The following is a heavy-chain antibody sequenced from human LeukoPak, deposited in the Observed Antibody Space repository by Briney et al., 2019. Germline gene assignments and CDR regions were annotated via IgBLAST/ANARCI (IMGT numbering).Heavy chain of an antibody. Sequence: GGSLRLSCEASGFTFSNYAMHWVRQAPGRGLEYISAITIDGATTFYADSVRGRFTISRDSSKSTLYLQMGSLRTEDTAVYYCARDAWGSGSYYDLWGRGTLVTVSS. J-gene: IGHJ2*01. CDR3: ARDAWGSGSYYDL. D-gene: IGHD3-10*01. CDR1: GFTFSNYA. CDR2: ITIDGATT. V-gene: IGHV3-64*02.